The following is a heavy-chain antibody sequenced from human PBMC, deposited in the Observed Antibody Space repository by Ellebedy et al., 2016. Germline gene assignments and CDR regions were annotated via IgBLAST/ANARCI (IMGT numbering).Heavy chain of an antibody. V-gene: IGHV3-64D*06. Sequence: GGSLRLSCSTSGFTFSDYDMHWVRQSPGKGLEYVSAITSNGQSTYYVDSVKGRFSISRDNVDNTVYLHMSSLRGEDSAVYYCVKDAPSPRPGDYWGQGTLVTVSS. D-gene: IGHD6-6*01. J-gene: IGHJ4*02. CDR3: VKDAPSPRPGDY. CDR1: GFTFSDYD. CDR2: ITSNGQST.